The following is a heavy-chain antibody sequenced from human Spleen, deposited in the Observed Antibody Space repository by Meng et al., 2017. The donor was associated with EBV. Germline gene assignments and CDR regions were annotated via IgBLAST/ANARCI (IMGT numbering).Heavy chain of an antibody. D-gene: IGHD2-21*02. Sequence: QVQRVRAGGEVKKPGASVKVSCKASGYMFTDYAMPWVRQAPGQGLAWMGRINPSSGGTDYAQKFQGRVTMTRDTSISTAYMELTSLRSDDTAIYYCARSIFSNDFFNWGQGTLVTVSS. J-gene: IGHJ4*02. CDR1: GYMFTDYA. CDR3: ARSIFSNDFFN. CDR2: INPSSGGT. V-gene: IGHV1-2*06.